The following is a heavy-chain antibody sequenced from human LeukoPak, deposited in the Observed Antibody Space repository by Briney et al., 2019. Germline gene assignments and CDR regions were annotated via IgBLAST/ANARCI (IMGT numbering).Heavy chain of an antibody. J-gene: IGHJ3*02. CDR2: ISSSSSYI. V-gene: IGHV3-21*01. CDR3: ARDRSNLYYDSSGDAFDI. Sequence: GGSLRLSCAASGFTFSSYSMNWVRQAPGKGLEWVSSISSSSSYIYYPDSEKGRFTIPRDNAKNSLYLQMNSLRDEDTAVYYCARDRSNLYYDSSGDAFDIWGQGTMVTVSS. CDR1: GFTFSSYS. D-gene: IGHD3-22*01.